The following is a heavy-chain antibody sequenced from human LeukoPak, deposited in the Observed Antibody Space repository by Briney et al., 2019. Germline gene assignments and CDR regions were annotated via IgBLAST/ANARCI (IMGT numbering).Heavy chain of an antibody. D-gene: IGHD3-10*01. CDR3: ARVGVGYYGSGSYYNEIYYYYYMDV. J-gene: IGHJ6*03. Sequence: SETLSPTCTVSGGSISSYYWCLIRQPPGKRLEWVGNNYYRGSNNYPPSLKSRVTISVDTSKNQFSLKLSSVTAADTAVYYCARVGVGYYGSGSYYNEIYYYYYMDVWGKGTTVTVSS. V-gene: IGHV4-59*01. CDR2: NYYRGSN. CDR1: GGSISSYY.